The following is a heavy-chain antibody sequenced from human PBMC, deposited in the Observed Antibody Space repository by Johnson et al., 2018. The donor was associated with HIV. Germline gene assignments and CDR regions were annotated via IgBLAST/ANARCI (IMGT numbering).Heavy chain of an antibody. CDR3: ARAWSLGAFDI. CDR1: GFTVSSNY. J-gene: IGHJ3*02. CDR2: IFSGDSR. Sequence: MQLVESGGGLIQPGGSLRLSCAASGFTVSSNYMSWVRQAPGKGLEWVSVIFSGDSRYYADSVKGRFTISRDNYKNTLYLQMNSLRAEDTAVYYCARAWSLGAFDIWGQGTMVTVSS. V-gene: IGHV3-53*01. D-gene: IGHD2-15*01.